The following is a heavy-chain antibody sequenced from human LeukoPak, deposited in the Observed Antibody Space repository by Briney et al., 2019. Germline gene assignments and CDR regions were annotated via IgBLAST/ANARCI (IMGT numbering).Heavy chain of an antibody. CDR2: IKSKTDGGTT. CDR1: GFTFGNAW. CDR3: TTDLRYYYDSSGYYVPCYY. Sequence: VGSLRLSCAASGFTFGNAWMSWVRQAPGKGLEWVGRIKSKTDGGTTDYAAPVKGRFTISRDDSKTTLYLQMNSLKTEDTAVYYCTTDLRYYYDSSGYYVPCYYWGQGTLVTVSS. D-gene: IGHD3-22*01. V-gene: IGHV3-15*01. J-gene: IGHJ4*02.